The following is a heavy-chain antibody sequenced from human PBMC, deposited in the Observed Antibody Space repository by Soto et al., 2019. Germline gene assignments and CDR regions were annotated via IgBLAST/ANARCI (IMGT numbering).Heavy chain of an antibody. J-gene: IGHJ4*02. D-gene: IGHD3-10*01. CDR3: ARDLDGSGSYYTDY. Sequence: QVQLVQSGAEVKNPGTSVKVSCKTSGYTFTSAGISWVRQAPGQGLEWMGWISAYNGNTKYAQKVQGRVTMTTDTSTTTGSMELRSLTSDDTAVYYCARDLDGSGSYYTDYWGQGTLVTVAA. CDR2: ISAYNGNT. V-gene: IGHV1-18*01. CDR1: GYTFTSAG.